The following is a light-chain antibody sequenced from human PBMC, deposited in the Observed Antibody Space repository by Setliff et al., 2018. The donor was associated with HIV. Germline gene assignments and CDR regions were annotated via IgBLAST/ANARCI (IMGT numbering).Light chain of an antibody. Sequence: QSALTQPASVSGSPGQSITISSTGTSSDVGSYDPVSWYQQHPGKAPKLMIYEVNKRPSGVSNRFSGSKSGNTASLTISGLQAEDEADYYCCSYAGSSTYVFGTGTKVTVL. CDR2: EVN. V-gene: IGLV2-23*02. CDR1: SSDVGSYDP. CDR3: CSYAGSSTYV. J-gene: IGLJ1*01.